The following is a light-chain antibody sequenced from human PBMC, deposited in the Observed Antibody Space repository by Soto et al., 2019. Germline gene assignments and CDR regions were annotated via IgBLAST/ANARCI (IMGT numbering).Light chain of an antibody. V-gene: IGKV3-15*01. CDR3: QQYNNCPPLS. J-gene: IGKJ4*01. Sequence: EIVMTQSPATLSVSPVERATLSCMASQRVSSNLAWYQQKPGQAPKLLIYGASTRATGIPARFSGSGSGTEFTLTISSQQSQDFAVYYCQQYNNCPPLSFGGWSKVEIK. CDR1: QRVSSN. CDR2: GAS.